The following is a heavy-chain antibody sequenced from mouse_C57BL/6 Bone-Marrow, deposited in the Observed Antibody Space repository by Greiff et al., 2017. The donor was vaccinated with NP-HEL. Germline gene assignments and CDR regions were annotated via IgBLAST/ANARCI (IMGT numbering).Heavy chain of an antibody. V-gene: IGHV1-82*01. CDR3: GRDDYYGYFDV. J-gene: IGHJ1*03. Sequence: QVQLQQSGPELVKPGASVKISCKASGYAFSSSWMNWVKQRPGKGLEWLGRIDPGDGDTNYTGTFKGKATLTADKSSSTAYMQLSSLTSEDSAVYFCGRDDYYGYFDVWGTGATVTVYS. CDR2: IDPGDGDT. D-gene: IGHD2-4*01. CDR1: GYAFSSSW.